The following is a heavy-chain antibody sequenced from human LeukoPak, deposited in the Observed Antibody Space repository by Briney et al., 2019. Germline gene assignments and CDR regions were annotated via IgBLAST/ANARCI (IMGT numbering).Heavy chain of an antibody. CDR3: ARGAPPQN. J-gene: IGHJ4*02. V-gene: IGHV4-39*07. Sequence: PSETLSLTCTVSGGSISSSSYYWGWIRQPPGKGLEWIGSVYYTGASYYNPSLKSRDTISIDTSKNHFSLNLTSVTAADTAVYYCARGAPPQNWGQGALVTVSS. CDR1: GGSISSSSYY. CDR2: VYYTGAS.